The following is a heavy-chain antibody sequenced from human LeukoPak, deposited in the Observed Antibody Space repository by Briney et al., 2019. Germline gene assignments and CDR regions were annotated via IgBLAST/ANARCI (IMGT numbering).Heavy chain of an antibody. CDR2: IRYDGSNK. D-gene: IGHD1-1*01. J-gene: IGHJ6*03. CDR3: AIIFWERRDYYYYYMDV. Sequence: PGGSLRLSCAASGFTFSSYGMHWVRQAPGKGLEWVAFIRYDGSNKYYADSVKGRFTISRDNSKNTLYLQMNSLRAEDTAVYYCAIIFWERRDYYYYYMDVWGKGTTVTVSS. CDR1: GFTFSSYG. V-gene: IGHV3-30*02.